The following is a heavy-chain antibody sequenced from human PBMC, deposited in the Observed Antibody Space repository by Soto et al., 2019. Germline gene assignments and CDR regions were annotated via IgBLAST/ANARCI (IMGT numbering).Heavy chain of an antibody. CDR2: ISHTGKT. V-gene: IGHV4-59*02. D-gene: IGHD1-1*01. CDR1: GGSVMNYY. J-gene: IGHJ5*02. Sequence: ELLSLNFNDAGGSVMNYYWTWIRQTPGKGLEWIGDISHTGKTNYNPSLESRVTIAVDLSENQFSLKLRSVTAADSALYFCARATWNTHGRHFCLDPWGQGTLVT. CDR3: ARATWNTHGRHFCLDP.